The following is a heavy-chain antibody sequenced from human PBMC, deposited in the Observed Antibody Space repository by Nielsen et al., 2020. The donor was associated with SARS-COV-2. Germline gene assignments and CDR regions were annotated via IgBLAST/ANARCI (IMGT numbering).Heavy chain of an antibody. CDR3: ARMSGPSYHYDGMDV. CDR2: IRWNSGSI. CDR1: GFTFDDYA. Sequence: SLKISCAASGFTFDDYAMHWVRQAPVKGLEWVSGIRWNSGSIGYADSVKGRFTISRDNAKNSLYLQMSSLRAEDTALYYCARMSGPSYHYDGMDVWGQGTTVTVSS. J-gene: IGHJ6*02. V-gene: IGHV3-9*01. D-gene: IGHD3-10*01.